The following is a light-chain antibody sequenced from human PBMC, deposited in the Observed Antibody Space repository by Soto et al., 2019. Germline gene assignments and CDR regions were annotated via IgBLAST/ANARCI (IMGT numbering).Light chain of an antibody. V-gene: IGKV3-20*01. Sequence: EIVLTQSPGTLYLSPGEGATLSCRASQSINRNFLAWYQQKRGQVPRLLIYAASIRATGIPDRFSGSGSATDFTLTVSRLEPEDVAVYYCQQYGSSRWTVGQGTKVDIK. CDR3: QQYGSSRWT. J-gene: IGKJ1*01. CDR2: AAS. CDR1: QSINRNF.